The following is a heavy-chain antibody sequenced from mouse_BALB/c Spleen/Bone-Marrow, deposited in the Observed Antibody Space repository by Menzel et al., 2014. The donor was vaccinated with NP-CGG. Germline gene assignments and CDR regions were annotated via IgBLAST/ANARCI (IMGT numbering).Heavy chain of an antibody. D-gene: IGHD1-1*01. V-gene: IGHV5-17*02. Sequence: EVQLVESGGGLVRPGGSRKLSCAASGFTFSSFGMHWVRQAPEKGLEWVAYISSGSGTIYYADTVKGRFTISRDNPKNTLFLQMTSLRSEDTAMYYGARSGYGSTLYAMDYWGQGTSVTVSS. CDR2: ISSGSGTI. J-gene: IGHJ4*01. CDR3: ARSGYGSTLYAMDY. CDR1: GFTFSSFG.